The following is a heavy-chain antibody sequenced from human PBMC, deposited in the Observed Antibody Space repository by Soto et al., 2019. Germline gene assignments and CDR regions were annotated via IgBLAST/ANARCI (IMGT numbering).Heavy chain of an antibody. J-gene: IGHJ4*02. D-gene: IGHD3-22*01. CDR3: ARSDSSRSCCRLYY. CDR2: IFSSDEK. V-gene: IGHV2-26*01. CDR1: GFSLSESRLG. Sequence: QVTLKESGPVLVNSTETLTLTCTVSGFSLSESRLGVSWIRQPPGKVLAWLAHIFSSDEKSSESSLKSRVASSKYNSKIQVSMTWTYIAPVDTSPYFCARSDSSRSCCRLYYWGRASLVTVSS.